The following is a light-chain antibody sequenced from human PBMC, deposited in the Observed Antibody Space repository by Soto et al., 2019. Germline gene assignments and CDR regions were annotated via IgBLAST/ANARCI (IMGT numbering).Light chain of an antibody. Sequence: QSVLTQPASVSGSPGQSITISCTGTSSDVGGYNYVSWYQHHPGKAPNLTIYDVSNRPSGVSNRFSGSKSGDTASLPISGLQAEDEADYYCSSYTSGSTLVFGGGTKLTVL. V-gene: IGLV2-14*03. CDR2: DVS. J-gene: IGLJ2*01. CDR3: SSYTSGSTLV. CDR1: SSDVGGYNY.